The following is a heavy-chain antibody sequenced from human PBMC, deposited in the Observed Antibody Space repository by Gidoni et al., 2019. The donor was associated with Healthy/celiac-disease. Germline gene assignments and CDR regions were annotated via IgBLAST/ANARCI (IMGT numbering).Heavy chain of an antibody. CDR2: IYHSGST. D-gene: IGHD2-21*02. CDR3: ARGDLVTLFDY. Sequence: QVQLQESGPGLVKPSETLSPTCTVSGYSISSRYYCGWIRQPPGKGLEWIGSIYHSGSTYSHPSLKSRVTISVDTSKNQFSLKLSSVTAADTAVYYCARGDLVTLFDYWGQGTLVTVSS. CDR1: GYSISSRYY. V-gene: IGHV4-38-2*02. J-gene: IGHJ4*02.